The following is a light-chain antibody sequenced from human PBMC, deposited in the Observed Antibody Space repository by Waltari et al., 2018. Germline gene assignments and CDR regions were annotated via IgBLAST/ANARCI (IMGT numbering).Light chain of an antibody. CDR1: HSVSGSY. Sequence: IVLTQSPGTLSLSPGVRATLSCRASHSVSGSYLAWYQQKPGQAPRLLIYGASSRATGIPDRFGGSGSGTDFTLTISRLEPEDFAVYYCQQYGSSPLTFGGGTKVEIK. CDR2: GAS. J-gene: IGKJ4*01. V-gene: IGKV3-20*01. CDR3: QQYGSSPLT.